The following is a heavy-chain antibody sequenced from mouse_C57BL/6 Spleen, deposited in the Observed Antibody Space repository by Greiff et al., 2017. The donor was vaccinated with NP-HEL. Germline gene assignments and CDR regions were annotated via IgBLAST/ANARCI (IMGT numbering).Heavy chain of an antibody. CDR3: ARGYDGGDAMDY. J-gene: IGHJ4*01. CDR1: GYTFTSYT. Sequence: VQLQEPGAELARPGASVKMSCKASGYTFTSYTMHWVKQRPGQGLEWIGYINPSSGYTNYNQKFKDKATLTADKSSSTAYMQLSSLTSEDSAVYYCARGYDGGDAMDYWGQGTSVTVSS. D-gene: IGHD2-14*01. CDR2: INPSSGYT. V-gene: IGHV1-4*01.